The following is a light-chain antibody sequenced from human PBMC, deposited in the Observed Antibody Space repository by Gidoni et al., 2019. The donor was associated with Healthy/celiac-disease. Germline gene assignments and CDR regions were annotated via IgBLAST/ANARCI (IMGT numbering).Light chain of an antibody. CDR3: QQYYSTPYT. V-gene: IGKV4-1*01. CDR1: QRVLYSSNNKNY. CDR2: WAS. J-gene: IGKJ2*01. Sequence: DIVMTQSPDSLAVSLGERATINCKSSQRVLYSSNNKNYLAWYQQKPGQPPTLLIYWASTRESGVPDRFSGSGSGTDFTLTISSLQAEDVAVYYCQQYYSTPYTFXQXTKLEIK.